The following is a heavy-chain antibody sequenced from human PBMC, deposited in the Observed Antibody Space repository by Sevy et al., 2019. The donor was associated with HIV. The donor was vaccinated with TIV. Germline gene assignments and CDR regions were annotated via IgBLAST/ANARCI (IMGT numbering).Heavy chain of an antibody. CDR1: GFTFSSYW. CDR2: IKQDGSDK. CDR3: ACPGTKGFDP. V-gene: IGHV3-7*03. Sequence: GESLKISCAASGFTFSSYWMSWVRQAPGKGLEWVANIKQDGSDKYYVDSVKGRFTISRDNAKNSLYLQMNSLRVEDTAVYYCACPGTKGFDPWGQRTLVTVSS. D-gene: IGHD2-8*01. J-gene: IGHJ5*02.